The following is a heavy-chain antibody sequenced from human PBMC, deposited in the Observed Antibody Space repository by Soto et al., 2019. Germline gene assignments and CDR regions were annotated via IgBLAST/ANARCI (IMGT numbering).Heavy chain of an antibody. CDR1: SGSISTANW. V-gene: IGHV4-4*02. CDR2: IYHSGST. D-gene: IGHD2-21*02. CDR3: ARRGGGVVLTATTPFDY. Sequence: QVPLQESGPRLVRPSGTLSLTCTVSSGSISTANWWSWVRQPPGRGLEWIGEIYHSGSTNYNVSLKSRVTLSVDKSKNQFSLRLSSVTAADTAMYYCARRGGGVVLTATTPFDYWGQGTLVTVSS. J-gene: IGHJ4*02.